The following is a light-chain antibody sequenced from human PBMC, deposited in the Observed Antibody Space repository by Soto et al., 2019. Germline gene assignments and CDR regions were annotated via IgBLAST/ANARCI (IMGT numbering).Light chain of an antibody. CDR1: QVIGSRY. Sequence: EIVMTQSPGTLSLSPGERATISCRASQVIGSRYSACYHQPSGQATRLLIYGASSRATVTPDRFSGSGSGTDFTLTISRLEPEASGVYDCQQFGSSIPHTFGRGTKVEIK. V-gene: IGKV3-20*01. CDR3: QQFGSSIPHT. J-gene: IGKJ2*01. CDR2: GAS.